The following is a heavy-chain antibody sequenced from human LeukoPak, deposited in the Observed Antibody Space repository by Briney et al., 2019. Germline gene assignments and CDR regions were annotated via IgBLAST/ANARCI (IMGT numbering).Heavy chain of an antibody. D-gene: IGHD1-26*01. J-gene: IGHJ4*02. Sequence: GGSLRLSCAASGFTFSSYWMSWVRQAPGKGLEWVANIKQDGGEKYFVDSVKGRFTISRDIDKKSLYLQMNSLRVEDTAVYYCARVTGSSNYWGQGTLVTVSS. CDR3: ARVTGSSNY. CDR2: IKQDGGEK. V-gene: IGHV3-7*01. CDR1: GFTFSSYW.